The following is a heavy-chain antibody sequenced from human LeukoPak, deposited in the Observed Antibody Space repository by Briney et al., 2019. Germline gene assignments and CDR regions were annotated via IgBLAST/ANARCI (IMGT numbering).Heavy chain of an antibody. CDR2: ISWNSGSI. D-gene: IGHD2-15*01. CDR3: AKDIWSGGYSAPKYYCFDY. CDR1: GFTFDDYA. V-gene: IGHV3-9*01. Sequence: GGSLRLSCAASGFTFDDYAMHWVRQAPGKGLEWVSGISWNSGSIGYADSVKGRFTISRDNAKNSLYLQMNSLRAEDTALYYCAKDIWSGGYSAPKYYCFDYWGQGTLVTVSS. J-gene: IGHJ4*02.